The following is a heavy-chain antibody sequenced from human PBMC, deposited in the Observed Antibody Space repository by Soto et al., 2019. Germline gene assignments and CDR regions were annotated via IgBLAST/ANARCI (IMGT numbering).Heavy chain of an antibody. V-gene: IGHV3-30-3*01. J-gene: IGHJ6*02. CDR1: GFTFSSYA. Sequence: GGSLRLSCAASGFTFSSYAMHWVRQAPGKGLEWVAVISYDGSNKYYADSVKGRFTISRDNSKNTLYLQMNSLRAEDTAVYYCARDRSTMIVVVITYYYYGMDVWGQGTTVTVSS. CDR3: ARDRSTMIVVVITYYYYGMDV. D-gene: IGHD3-22*01. CDR2: ISYDGSNK.